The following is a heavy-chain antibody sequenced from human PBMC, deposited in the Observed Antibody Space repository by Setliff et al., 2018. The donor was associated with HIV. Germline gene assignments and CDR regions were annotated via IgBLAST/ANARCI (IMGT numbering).Heavy chain of an antibody. Sequence: PGESLKISCKGSGYSFTNYWIGWVRQMPGKGLEWMGIIYPGDSDTRYSPSFQGRVTISADKSISTAYLQWSSLKASDTAMYYCARHGYCSGTSCSEYYYYYGMDVWGQGTTVTVSS. V-gene: IGHV5-51*01. D-gene: IGHD2-2*03. J-gene: IGHJ6*02. CDR2: IYPGDSDT. CDR1: GYSFTNYW. CDR3: ARHGYCSGTSCSEYYYYYGMDV.